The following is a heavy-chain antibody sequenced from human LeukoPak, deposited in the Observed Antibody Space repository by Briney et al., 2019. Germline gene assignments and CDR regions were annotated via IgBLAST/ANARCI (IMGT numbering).Heavy chain of an antibody. CDR2: ISGRGGTI. Sequence: GGSLRLSCAAAGFQFNSYSMNWVRQAPGQGLAWISYISGRGGTIYYADSVRGRFTISRDDAQKALYLEMHSLTDDDTAGYYCARGATRTLIPLNYWGQGTLVTVSS. D-gene: IGHD4-11*01. CDR1: GFQFNSYS. J-gene: IGHJ4*02. CDR3: ARGATRTLIPLNY. V-gene: IGHV3-48*02.